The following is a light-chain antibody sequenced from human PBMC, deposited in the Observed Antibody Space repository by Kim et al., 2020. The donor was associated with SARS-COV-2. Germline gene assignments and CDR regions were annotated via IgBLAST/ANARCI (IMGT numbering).Light chain of an antibody. CDR1: SPNIENNY. CDR2: DNH. V-gene: IGLV1-51*01. Sequence: QKSPICRSGNSPNIENNYVSWYKQFPGTAPKLLIFDNHKRPSGIPDLFSGSKSGTSATLGITGLETGDEADYYCATWDNTLRGVLFGGGTQLTVL. J-gene: IGLJ2*01. CDR3: ATWDNTLRGVL.